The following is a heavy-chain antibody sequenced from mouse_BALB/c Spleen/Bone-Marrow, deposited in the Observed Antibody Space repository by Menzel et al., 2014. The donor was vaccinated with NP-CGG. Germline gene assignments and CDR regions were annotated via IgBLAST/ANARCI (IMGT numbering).Heavy chain of an antibody. CDR3: ARTYYGNYY. CDR1: GYAFTNYL. V-gene: IGHV1-54*01. Sequence: VQLQQSGAKLVRPGTSVKVSCKASGYAFTNYLIEWVKQRPGQGLEWIGVINPGSGGTNYNEKFKGKATLTADKSSSTAYMQLSSLTSDDSAVYFCARTYYGNYYWGQGTTLTVSS. CDR2: INPGSGGT. D-gene: IGHD2-10*01. J-gene: IGHJ2*01.